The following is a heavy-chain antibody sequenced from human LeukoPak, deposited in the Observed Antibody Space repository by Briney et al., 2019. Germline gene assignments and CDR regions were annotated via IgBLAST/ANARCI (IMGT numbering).Heavy chain of an antibody. J-gene: IGHJ4*02. Sequence: SETLSLTCAVYGGSFSGYYWSWIRQPPGKGLEWIGSIHHSGSTYYNPSLKSRVTISVDTSKNQFSLKLSSVTAADTAVYYCARGGVPAAIDYWGQGTLVTVSS. CDR1: GGSFSGYY. V-gene: IGHV4-34*01. CDR2: IHHSGST. D-gene: IGHD2-2*01. CDR3: ARGGVPAAIDY.